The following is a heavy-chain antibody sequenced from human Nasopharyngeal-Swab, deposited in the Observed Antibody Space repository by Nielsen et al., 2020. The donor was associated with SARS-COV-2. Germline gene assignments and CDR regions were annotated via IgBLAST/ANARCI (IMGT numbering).Heavy chain of an antibody. CDR2: IIPIFGTA. CDR1: GGTFISYA. V-gene: IGHV1-69*13. CDR3: ARLGGFWSGYYDDY. J-gene: IGHJ4*02. Sequence: VKVSCKASGGTFISYAISWVRQAPGQGLEWMGGIIPIFGTANYAQKFQGRVTITADESTSTAYMELSSLRSEDTAVYYCARLGGFWSGYYDDYWGQGTLVTVSS. D-gene: IGHD3-3*01.